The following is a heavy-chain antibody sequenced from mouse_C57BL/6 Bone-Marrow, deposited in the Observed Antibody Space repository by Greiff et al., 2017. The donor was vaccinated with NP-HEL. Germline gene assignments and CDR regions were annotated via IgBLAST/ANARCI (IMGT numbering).Heavy chain of an antibody. CDR1: GYTFTSYW. CDR2: IYPGNSDT. V-gene: IGHV1-5*01. J-gene: IGHJ1*03. Sequence: VQLQQSGTVLARPGASVKMSCKTSGYTFTSYWMHWVKQRPGQGLEWIGAIYPGNSDTSYNQKFKGKAKLTAVTSASTAYMELSSLTNEDSAVYYCTRGSPGVWYFDVWGTGTTVTVSS. CDR3: TRGSPGVWYFDV.